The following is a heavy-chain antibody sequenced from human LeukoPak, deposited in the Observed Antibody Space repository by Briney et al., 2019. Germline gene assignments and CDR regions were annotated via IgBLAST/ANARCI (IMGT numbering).Heavy chain of an antibody. Sequence: GGSLRPSCAASGFTFSSYGMHWVRQAPGKGLEWVAFIRYDGSNKYYADSVKGRFTISRDNSKNTLYLQMNSLRAEDTAVYYCAKEKGDTAMAPYYFDSWGQGTLVTVSS. D-gene: IGHD5-18*01. CDR2: IRYDGSNK. J-gene: IGHJ4*02. CDR1: GFTFSSYG. CDR3: AKEKGDTAMAPYYFDS. V-gene: IGHV3-30*02.